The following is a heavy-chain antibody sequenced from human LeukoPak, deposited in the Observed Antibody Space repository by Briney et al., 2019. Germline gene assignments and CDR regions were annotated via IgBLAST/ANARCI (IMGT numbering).Heavy chain of an antibody. CDR3: ARTQYSSSWYGDYMDV. Sequence: ASVKVSCKGSGYTFSSYAMHWVRQMPGKGLEWMGIIYPGDSDTRYSPSFQGQVTISADKSISTAYLQWSSLKASDTAMYYCARTQYSSSWYGDYMDVWGKGTTVAVSS. D-gene: IGHD6-13*01. CDR2: IYPGDSDT. J-gene: IGHJ6*03. CDR1: GYTFSSYA. V-gene: IGHV5-51*01.